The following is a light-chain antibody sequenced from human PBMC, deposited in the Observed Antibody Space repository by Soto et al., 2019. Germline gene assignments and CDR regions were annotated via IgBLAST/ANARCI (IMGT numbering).Light chain of an antibody. CDR3: QHYRSAPFT. V-gene: IGKV3-20*01. CDR1: QSISSDH. Sequence: ETVLTQSECILSLSPLERHTFDWSSSQSISSDHLAWYQQRPGQSPRLLIYGASSRTTGVPDRFSGSGSGTDFTLTISRLEPEDFAVYYCQHYRSAPFTFGPGTKVDIK. CDR2: GAS. J-gene: IGKJ3*01.